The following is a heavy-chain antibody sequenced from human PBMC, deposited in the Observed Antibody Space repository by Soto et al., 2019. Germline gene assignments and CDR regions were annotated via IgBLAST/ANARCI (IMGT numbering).Heavy chain of an antibody. CDR1: GGSISSYY. V-gene: IGHV4-4*07. Sequence: SETLSLTGTVSGGSISSYYCSWIRQPAGKGLEWIGRIYTSGITNYNPSLKSRVTMSVDTSKNQFSLKLSSVTAADTAVYYCARDQVYSNDDYYYYGMEVLGQGTTVTFS. CDR2: IYTSGIT. CDR3: ARDQVYSNDDYYYYGMEV. D-gene: IGHD4-4*01. J-gene: IGHJ6*02.